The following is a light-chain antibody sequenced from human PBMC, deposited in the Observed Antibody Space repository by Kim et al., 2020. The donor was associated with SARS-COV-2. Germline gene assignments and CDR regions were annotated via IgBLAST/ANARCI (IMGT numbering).Light chain of an antibody. Sequence: SSELTQDPAVSVALGQTVRITCQGDSLRSYYASWYQQKPGQAPVLVIYGKNNRPSGISDRFSGSSSGNTASLTITGAQAEAEADYYCNFRDSSGNHVVFG. CDR1: SLRSYY. J-gene: IGLJ2*01. CDR2: GKN. CDR3: NFRDSSGNHVV. V-gene: IGLV3-19*01.